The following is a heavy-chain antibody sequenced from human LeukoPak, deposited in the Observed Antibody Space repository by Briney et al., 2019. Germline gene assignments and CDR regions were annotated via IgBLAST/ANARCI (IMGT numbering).Heavy chain of an antibody. Sequence: SETLSLTCAVYGGSFSGYYWSWIRQPPGKGLEWIQEINHSGSTNYNPSLKSRVTISVDTSKNQFSLKLSSVTAADTAVYYCARVPQGGARGLVAFDIWGQGTMVTVSS. CDR1: GGSFSGYY. J-gene: IGHJ3*02. CDR3: ARVPQGGARGLVAFDI. V-gene: IGHV4-34*01. CDR2: INHSGST. D-gene: IGHD3-16*01.